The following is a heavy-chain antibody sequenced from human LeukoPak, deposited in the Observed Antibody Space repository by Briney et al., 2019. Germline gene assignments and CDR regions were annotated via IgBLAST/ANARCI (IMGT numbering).Heavy chain of an antibody. CDR3: ARDGHCSNTNCYSWFDV. CDR1: GFTFSSSA. J-gene: IGHJ5*02. CDR2: ISYDGSDK. V-gene: IGHV3-30*01. Sequence: GGSLRLSCAASGFTFSSSAMLWVRQAPGKGLEWVAVISYDGSDKYHADSVKGRFTISRDNSKNTLYLQMNSLRAEDTAVYYCARDGHCSNTNCYSWFDVWGQGTLVTVSS. D-gene: IGHD2-2*02.